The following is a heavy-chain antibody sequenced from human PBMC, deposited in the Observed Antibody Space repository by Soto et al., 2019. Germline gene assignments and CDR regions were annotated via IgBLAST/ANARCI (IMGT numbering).Heavy chain of an antibody. J-gene: IGHJ4*02. V-gene: IGHV5-10-1*01. Sequence: GESLKISCKASGYTFTSYWITWVRQMPGKGLEWMGRIDPSDSSTKYSPSFQGHVTISTDKSITTAHLQWTSLKVSDTAIYYCAATGYTYGYHFDRWGQGTQVTV. CDR2: IDPSDSST. D-gene: IGHD5-18*01. CDR3: AATGYTYGYHFDR. CDR1: GYTFTSYW.